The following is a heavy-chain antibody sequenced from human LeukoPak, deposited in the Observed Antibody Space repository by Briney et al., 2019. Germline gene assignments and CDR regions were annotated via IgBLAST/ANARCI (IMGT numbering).Heavy chain of an antibody. CDR1: GFTFSSYT. CDR3: AKGRRTLDY. Sequence: PGGSLRLSCAVSGFTFSSYTMSWVRQAPGKGLEWVSGISGSGDSTNYADSVKGRFTISRDNSKNTLRLQMNSLRAEDTAVYYCAKGRRTLDYWGQGTLATVSS. D-gene: IGHD1-14*01. J-gene: IGHJ4*02. V-gene: IGHV3-23*01. CDR2: ISGSGDST.